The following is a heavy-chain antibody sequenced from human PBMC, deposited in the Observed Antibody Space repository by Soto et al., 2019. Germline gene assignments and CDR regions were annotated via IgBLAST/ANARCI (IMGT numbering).Heavy chain of an antibody. D-gene: IGHD3-3*01. V-gene: IGHV3-15*07. CDR1: GFTFSNGW. J-gene: IGHJ6*02. Sequence: GALRLSWAASGFTFSNGWMNWVRQAPGKGLEWVGRIKSKTDGGTTDYAAPVKGRFTISRDDSKNTLYLQMNSLRAEDTAVDYCANFLGGTYGMDVWGQGTTVSVSS. CDR2: IKSKTDGGTT. CDR3: ANFLGGTYGMDV.